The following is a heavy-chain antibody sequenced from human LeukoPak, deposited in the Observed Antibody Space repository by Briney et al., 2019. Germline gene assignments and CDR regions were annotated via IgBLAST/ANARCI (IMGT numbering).Heavy chain of an antibody. D-gene: IGHD3-10*01. CDR2: IHYRGSP. J-gene: IGHJ4*02. CDR1: GGSINTYY. CDR3: ARHSKTPTYYYGSGSYFDS. Sequence: PSETLSLTCTVPGGSINTYYWSWIRQPPGKGLEWIGNIHYRGSPNYNPSLKSRVTISVDTSNNQFSLKLRSVTAADTAVYYCARHSKTPTYYYGSGSYFDSWGQGTLVTVSS. V-gene: IGHV4-59*08.